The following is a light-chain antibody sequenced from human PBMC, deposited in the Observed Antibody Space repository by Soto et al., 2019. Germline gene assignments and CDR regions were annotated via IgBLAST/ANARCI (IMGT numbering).Light chain of an antibody. CDR2: DNY. V-gene: IGLV1-51*01. J-gene: IGLJ3*02. Sequence: QSVLTQPPSVSAAPGQTVTISCSGTSSNIGDNYVSWYRQLPGTAPKLLIYDNYKRPSGIPDRFSGSKSGTSTTLGITGLQMGDEADYYCGTWDTSLSVWVFGGGTKLTAL. CDR1: SSNIGDNY. CDR3: GTWDTSLSVWV.